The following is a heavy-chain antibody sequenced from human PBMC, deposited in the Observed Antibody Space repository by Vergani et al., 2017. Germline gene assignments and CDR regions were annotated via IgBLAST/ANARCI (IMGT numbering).Heavy chain of an antibody. D-gene: IGHD4-17*01. CDR2: INHSGST. CDR3: ARGRSYTFMTTVTTTFDY. CDR1: GGSFSGYY. V-gene: IGHV4-34*01. J-gene: IGHJ4*02. Sequence: QVQLQQWGAGLLKPSETLSLTCAVYGGSFSGYYWRWIRQPPGKGLEWIGEINHSGSTNYNPSLKSRVTISVDTSKNQFSLKLSSVTAADTAVYYCARGRSYTFMTTVTTTFDYWGQGTLVTVSS.